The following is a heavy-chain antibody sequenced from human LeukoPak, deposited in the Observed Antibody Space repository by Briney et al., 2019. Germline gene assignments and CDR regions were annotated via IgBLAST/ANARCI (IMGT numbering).Heavy chain of an antibody. J-gene: IGHJ4*02. CDR3: ARGSFYYGSGSFDY. V-gene: IGHV1-2*06. D-gene: IGHD3-10*01. Sequence: ASVKVSCKASGYTFTGYYMHWVRQAPGQGLEWMGRINPNSGGTNYAQKFQGRVTMTRDTSISTAYMELSRLRSGDTAVYYCARGSFYYGSGSFDYWGQGTLVTVSS. CDR1: GYTFTGYY. CDR2: INPNSGGT.